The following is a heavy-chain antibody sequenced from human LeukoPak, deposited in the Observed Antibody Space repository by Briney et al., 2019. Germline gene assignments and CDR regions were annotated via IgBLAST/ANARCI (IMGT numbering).Heavy chain of an antibody. V-gene: IGHV4-34*01. CDR2: INHSGST. CDR3: ARGTPTPYDYVWGSYRGQWFDP. D-gene: IGHD3-16*02. CDR1: GGSFSGYY. Sequence: SETLSLTCAVYGGSFSGYYWSWIRQPPGKGLEWIGEINHSGSTNYNPSPKSRVTISVDTSKNQFSLKLSSVTAADTAVYYCARGTPTPYDYVWGSYRGQWFDPWGQGTLVTVSS. J-gene: IGHJ5*02.